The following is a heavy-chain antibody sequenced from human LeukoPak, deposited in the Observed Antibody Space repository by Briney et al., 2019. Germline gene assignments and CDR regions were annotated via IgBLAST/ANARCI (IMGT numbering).Heavy chain of an antibody. CDR1: GFTFSNYW. V-gene: IGHV3-48*04. D-gene: IGHD3-22*01. CDR2: ISASGTTI. CDR3: ARDDSPSYYDSSGYYPDY. Sequence: TGGSLRLSCAASGFTFSNYWMGWVRQAPGKGPEWVSYISASGTTIYYADSVKGRFTISRDNAKNSLYLQMNSLRAEDTAVYYCARDDSPSYYDSSGYYPDYWGQGTLVTVSS. J-gene: IGHJ4*02.